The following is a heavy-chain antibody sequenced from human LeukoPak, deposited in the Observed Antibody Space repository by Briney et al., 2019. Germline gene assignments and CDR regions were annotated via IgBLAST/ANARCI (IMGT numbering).Heavy chain of an antibody. Sequence: PGRALRLSCAASGFTFSNYPMHWVRQAPGKGLEWVAVISYDGSNKYYADSVKGRFTISRDNSKNTLYLQMNSLRAEDTAVYYCARDQDSSGIYYYYGMDVWGQGTTVTVSS. CDR2: ISYDGSNK. J-gene: IGHJ6*02. CDR1: GFTFSNYP. CDR3: ARDQDSSGIYYYYGMDV. V-gene: IGHV3-30-3*01. D-gene: IGHD6-25*01.